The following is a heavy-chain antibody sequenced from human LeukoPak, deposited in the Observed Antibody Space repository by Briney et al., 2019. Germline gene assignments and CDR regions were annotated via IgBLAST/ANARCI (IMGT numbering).Heavy chain of an antibody. J-gene: IGHJ4*02. CDR3: TRAGDNSGYSDY. D-gene: IGHD6-19*01. V-gene: IGHV4-34*01. Sequence: PSETLSLTCAVYGGSFSDYYWSWLRQPPGMGLEWIGEINPRGRSNYNPSLKSRVTMSVDTSKNQFSLKLNSVTAADTAVYYCTRAGDNSGYSDYWRQGTPVTVSS. CDR1: GGSFSDYY. CDR2: INPRGRS.